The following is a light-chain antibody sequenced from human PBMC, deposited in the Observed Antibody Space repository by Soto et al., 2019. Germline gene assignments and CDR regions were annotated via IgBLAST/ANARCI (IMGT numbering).Light chain of an antibody. CDR3: QQRTLWPRT. J-gene: IGKJ1*01. CDR1: QSVSGT. V-gene: IGKV3-11*01. CDR2: GAS. Sequence: EIVLTQSPATLSLSPGERATLSCRASQSVSGTLAWFQQKPGQPPRLLFYGASNRATGIPARFSASGSGTDFTFTISSLEPEDFAVYYCQQRTLWPRTFGQGTKVEIK.